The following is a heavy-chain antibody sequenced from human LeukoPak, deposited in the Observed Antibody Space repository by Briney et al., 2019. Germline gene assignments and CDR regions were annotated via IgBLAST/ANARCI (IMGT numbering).Heavy chain of an antibody. CDR3: ARVRGQRYCSGGSCYPGYYYYYGMDV. CDR1: GYTFTSYG. V-gene: IGHV1-18*01. D-gene: IGHD2-15*01. Sequence: ASVKVSCKASGYTFTSYGISWVRQAPGQGLEWMGWISAYNGNTNYAQKLQGRVTMTTDTSTSTAYMELRSLRSDDTAVYYCARVRGQRYCSGGSCYPGYYYYYGMDVWGQGTTVTVSS. CDR2: ISAYNGNT. J-gene: IGHJ6*02.